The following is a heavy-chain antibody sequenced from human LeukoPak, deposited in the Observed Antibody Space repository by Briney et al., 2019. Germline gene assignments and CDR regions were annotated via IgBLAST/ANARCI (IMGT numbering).Heavy chain of an antibody. Sequence: GSLILSCAASGFTFSSYEMNWVRQAPGKGLEWVSYISSSGSTIYYVDSVKGRFTISRDNAKNSLYLQMNSLRAEDTAVYYCARVSGIAVAGSYFQHWGQGTLVTVSS. CDR2: ISSSGSTI. V-gene: IGHV3-48*03. CDR3: ARVSGIAVAGSYFQH. CDR1: GFTFSSYE. J-gene: IGHJ1*01. D-gene: IGHD6-19*01.